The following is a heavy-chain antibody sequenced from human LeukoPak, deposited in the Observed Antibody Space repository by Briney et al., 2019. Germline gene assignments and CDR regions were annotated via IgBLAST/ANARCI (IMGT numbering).Heavy chain of an antibody. V-gene: IGHV3-53*01. J-gene: IGHJ4*02. CDR3: ARVKPGSAALDY. CDR1: GITVSSNY. D-gene: IGHD3-10*01. Sequence: GGSLRLSCAASGITVSSNYMSWVRQAPGKGLEWVSVIYSGGSTYYADSVKGRFTISRDNSKNTLYLQMNSLRAEDTAVYYCARVKPGSAALDYWGQGTLVTVSS. CDR2: IYSGGST.